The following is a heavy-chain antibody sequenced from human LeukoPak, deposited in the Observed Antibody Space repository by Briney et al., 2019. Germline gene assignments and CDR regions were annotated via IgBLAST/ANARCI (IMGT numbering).Heavy chain of an antibody. CDR1: GYTFTNYG. CDR2: LSPYSGNT. D-gene: IGHD6-6*01. Sequence: ASVTVSFKTSGYTFTNYGLTWVRQAPGQGLEWVGWLSPYSGNTNYVQKVQGRVIMTTDTSTSTAYMELRSLRSDDTAMYFCTRVGGYSPSSTGGNAFDIWGQGTMVTVSS. CDR3: TRVGGYSPSSTGGNAFDI. J-gene: IGHJ3*02. V-gene: IGHV1-18*01.